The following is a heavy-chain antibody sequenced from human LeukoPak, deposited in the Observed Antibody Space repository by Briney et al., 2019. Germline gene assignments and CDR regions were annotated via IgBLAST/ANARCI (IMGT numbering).Heavy chain of an antibody. CDR1: GVTFRSDT. V-gene: IGHV3-21*01. CDR2: ISSGSTYM. J-gene: IGHJ4*02. CDR3: ARDSPRYDSSGYEGGFDY. Sequence: GGSLSLSCAASGVTFRSDTLNWVRQAPGKGLEWVSSISSGSTYMYYADSVKGRFTISRDNAKNSLYLQMNSLRAEDTAVYYCARDSPRYDSSGYEGGFDYWGQGTLVTVSS. D-gene: IGHD3-22*01.